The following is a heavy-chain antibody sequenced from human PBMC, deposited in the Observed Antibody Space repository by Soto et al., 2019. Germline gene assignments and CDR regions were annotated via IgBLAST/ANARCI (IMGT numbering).Heavy chain of an antibody. CDR1: GFTFSSYS. Sequence: PGGSLRLSCAASGFTFSSYSMNWVRQAPGKGLEWVSSISGSSSNIYYADSVKGRFTISRDNSKNTLYLQMNSLRAEDTAVYYCAKDLYYYDSSGYLRAELDYWGQGTLVTVSS. CDR3: AKDLYYYDSSGYLRAELDY. D-gene: IGHD3-22*01. V-gene: IGHV3-21*04. J-gene: IGHJ4*02. CDR2: ISGSSSNI.